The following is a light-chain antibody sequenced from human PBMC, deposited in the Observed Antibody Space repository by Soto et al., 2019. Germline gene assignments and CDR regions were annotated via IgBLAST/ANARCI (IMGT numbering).Light chain of an antibody. J-gene: IGKJ1*01. CDR1: QSVSSSY. Sequence: IVMTQSPCTLSLSHGDRATLSCRASQSVSSSYLAWYQQKPGQAPRLLIFGASCRTTGIPDRFSGSWSGTDFTLTISILAPEDLADYYCQQYGSSRTFGQGTKVDIK. CDR3: QQYGSSRT. V-gene: IGKV3-20*01. CDR2: GAS.